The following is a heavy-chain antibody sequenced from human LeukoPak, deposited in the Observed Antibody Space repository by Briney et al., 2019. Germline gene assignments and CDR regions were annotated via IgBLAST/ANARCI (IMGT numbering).Heavy chain of an antibody. CDR1: GFTFSSYA. Sequence: SGGSLRLSCAASGFTFSSYAMSWVRQAPGKGLEWVSAISGSGGATYYADSVKGRFTISRDNSKNTLYLQMNSLRAEDTAVYYCAKVPVFSLTISEVVTDDAFDIWGQGTIVTVSS. CDR2: ISGSGGAT. J-gene: IGHJ3*02. CDR3: AKVPVFSLTISEVVTDDAFDI. D-gene: IGHD3-3*01. V-gene: IGHV3-23*01.